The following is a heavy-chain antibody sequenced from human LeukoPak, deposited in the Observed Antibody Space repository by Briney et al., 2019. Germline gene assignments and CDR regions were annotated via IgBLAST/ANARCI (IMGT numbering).Heavy chain of an antibody. D-gene: IGHD3-16*01. V-gene: IGHV3-33*06. CDR1: GFTFSSYG. CDR2: IWYDGSNK. CDR3: ANLGGDYGMDV. Sequence: GGSLRLFCAASGFTFSSYGMHWARQAPGKGLEWVAVIWYDGSNKYYADSVKGRFTISRDNSKNTLYLQMNSLRAEDTAVYYCANLGGDYGMDVWGQGTTVTVSS. J-gene: IGHJ6*02.